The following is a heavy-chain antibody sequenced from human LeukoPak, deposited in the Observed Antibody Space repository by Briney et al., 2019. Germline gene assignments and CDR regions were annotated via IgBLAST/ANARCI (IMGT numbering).Heavy chain of an antibody. CDR1: GGSISIRNYY. Sequence: ASQTLSLTCTVSGGSISIRNYYWSWIRQPAGKGLEWIGRIYTSGGTNYNPSLKSRVTISVDTSKNQFSLKLSSVTAADAAVYYCARHRNGGNFGFDYWGQGTLVTVSS. V-gene: IGHV4-61*02. J-gene: IGHJ4*02. CDR2: IYTSGGT. D-gene: IGHD4-23*01. CDR3: ARHRNGGNFGFDY.